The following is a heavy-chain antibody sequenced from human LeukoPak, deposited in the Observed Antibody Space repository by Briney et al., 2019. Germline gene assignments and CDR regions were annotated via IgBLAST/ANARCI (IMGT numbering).Heavy chain of an antibody. CDR1: GFTFDDYG. CDR3: ANNGSKYYDFWSGAKNWFDP. Sequence: PGGSLRLSCAASGFTFDDYGMHWVRQVPGKGLEWVSGISWNSGNKGYADSVKGRFTISRDNSKNTLYLQMNSLRAEDTAVYYCANNGSKYYDFWSGAKNWFDPWGQGTLVTVSS. D-gene: IGHD3-3*01. CDR2: ISWNSGNK. V-gene: IGHV3-9*01. J-gene: IGHJ5*02.